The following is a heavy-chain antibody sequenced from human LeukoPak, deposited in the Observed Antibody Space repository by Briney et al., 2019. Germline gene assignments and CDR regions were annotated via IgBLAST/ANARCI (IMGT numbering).Heavy chain of an antibody. CDR2: IIPILGIA. V-gene: IGHV1-69*04. Sequence: SVKVSCKACGGTFSSYAISWVRQAPGQGLEWMGRIIPILGIANYAQKFQGRVTITADKSTSTAYMELSSLRSEDTAVYYCARGPPSGLRSGELSANFDYWGQGTLVTVSS. CDR3: ARGPPSGLRSGELSANFDY. J-gene: IGHJ4*02. CDR1: GGTFSSYA. D-gene: IGHD3-16*02.